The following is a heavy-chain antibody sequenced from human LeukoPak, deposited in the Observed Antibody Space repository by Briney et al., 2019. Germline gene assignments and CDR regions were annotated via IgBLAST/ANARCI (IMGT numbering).Heavy chain of an antibody. CDR1: GFTFSSYA. V-gene: IGHV3-23*01. D-gene: IGHD2/OR15-2a*01. CDR3: ATFIAYSTPFDY. Sequence: GGSLRLSCAASGFTFSSYAMSWIRQAPGKGLEWISAVGGNGINTFYADSVKGRFTISRDNSKNTLYLQINSLRAEDTALYYCATFIAYSTPFDYWGQGTQVTVAS. J-gene: IGHJ4*02. CDR2: VGGNGINT.